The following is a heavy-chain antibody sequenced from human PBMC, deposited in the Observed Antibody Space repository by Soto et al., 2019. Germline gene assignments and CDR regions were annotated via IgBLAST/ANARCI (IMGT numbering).Heavy chain of an antibody. CDR1: GGSFSGYY. CDR2: INHSGST. CDR3: ARGLITFGGVIASDY. Sequence: KSSETLSLTCAVYGGSFSGYYWSWIRQPPGKGLEWIGEINHSGSTNYNPSLKSRVTISVDTSKNQFSLKLSSVTAADTAVYYCARGLITFGGVIASDYWGQGTLVTVSS. D-gene: IGHD3-16*02. J-gene: IGHJ4*02. V-gene: IGHV4-34*01.